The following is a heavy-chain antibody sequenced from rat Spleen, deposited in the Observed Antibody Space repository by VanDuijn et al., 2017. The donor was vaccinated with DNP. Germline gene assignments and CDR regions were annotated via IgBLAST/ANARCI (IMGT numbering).Heavy chain of an antibody. V-gene: IGHV1-43*01. J-gene: IGHJ4*01. CDR1: GYTFTSYY. Sequence: QVQLQQSGAELAKPGSSVKISCKASGYTFTSYYISWIKQTTGQGLEYIGYINTGSGGTNYKEKFKGKATLTVDKSSSKAFMQLNSLTPDDAAVYDCARRGYYAMDDWGQGTSVTVSS. CDR3: ARRGYYAMDD. CDR2: INTGSGGT.